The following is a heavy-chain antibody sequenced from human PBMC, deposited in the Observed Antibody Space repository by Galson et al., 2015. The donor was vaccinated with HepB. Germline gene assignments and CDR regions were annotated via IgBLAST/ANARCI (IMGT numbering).Heavy chain of an antibody. Sequence: SVKVSCKAPGGTFSSHAISWVRQAPGQGLEWMGGIFAMFGTANYAERFQGRVTITADESTSTTYMEVSSLRSEDTAVYYCARGRTIFGVGPNNNWFDLWGQGTRVTVSS. CDR2: IFAMFGTA. CDR3: ARGRTIFGVGPNNNWFDL. CDR1: GGTFSSHA. J-gene: IGHJ5*02. V-gene: IGHV1-69*13. D-gene: IGHD3-3*01.